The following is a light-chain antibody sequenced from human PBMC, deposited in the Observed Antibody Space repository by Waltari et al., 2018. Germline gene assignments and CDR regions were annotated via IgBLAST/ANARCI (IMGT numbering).Light chain of an antibody. V-gene: IGKV1-NL1*01. CDR3: QQYYRTPPET. CDR1: QDISNS. Sequence: DIQMTQSPSSLSASVGDRVTITCRASQDISNSLAWYQQKPGKAPKLLLYAASRLESRVPSRFSGTGSGTEYTLTISRLQSDEFATYYCQQYYRTPPETYGQGTKVEIK. CDR2: AAS. J-gene: IGKJ1*01.